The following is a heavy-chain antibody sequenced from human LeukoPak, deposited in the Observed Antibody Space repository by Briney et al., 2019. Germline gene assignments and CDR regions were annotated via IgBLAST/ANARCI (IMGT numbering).Heavy chain of an antibody. CDR2: IWYDGSNK. CDR1: GFTLSHYG. J-gene: IGHJ4*02. V-gene: IGHV3-33*01. CDR3: ARDRAMVVGSSWYYDY. Sequence: PGGSLRLSCAASGFTLSHYGMHWVRQAPGKGLEWVSLIWYDGSNKYYADSVKGRFTISRDNSKTTVYLQMNSLRAEDTALYYCARDRAMVVGSSWYYDYWGQGTLVTVSS. D-gene: IGHD5-18*01.